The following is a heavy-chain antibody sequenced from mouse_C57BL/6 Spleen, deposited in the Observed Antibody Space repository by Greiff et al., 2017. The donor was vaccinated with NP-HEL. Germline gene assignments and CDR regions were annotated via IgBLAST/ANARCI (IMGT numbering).Heavy chain of an antibody. Sequence: EVMLVESGGGLVKPGGSLKLSCAASGFTFSDYGMHWVRQAPEKGLEWVAYISSGSSTIYYADTVKGRFTISRDNAKNTLFLQMTSLRSEDTAMYYCASTTVVALRYAMDYWGQGTSVTVSS. D-gene: IGHD1-1*01. V-gene: IGHV5-17*01. CDR2: ISSGSSTI. CDR3: ASTTVVALRYAMDY. CDR1: GFTFSDYG. J-gene: IGHJ4*01.